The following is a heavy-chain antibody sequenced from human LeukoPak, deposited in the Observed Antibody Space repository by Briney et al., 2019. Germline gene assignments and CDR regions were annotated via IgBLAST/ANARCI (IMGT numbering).Heavy chain of an antibody. CDR3: ARDYAGSPDY. J-gene: IGHJ4*02. D-gene: IGHD3-10*01. V-gene: IGHV3-74*03. CDR1: GFTFSTYW. Sequence: PGGSLRLSCTASGFTFSTYWINWVRQSQGKGLVWVALINGDGSTTTHADSVKGRFTISRDNAKNTAYLQMNSLRDEDTAVYFCARDYAGSPDYWGQGTLVTVSA. CDR2: INGDGSTT.